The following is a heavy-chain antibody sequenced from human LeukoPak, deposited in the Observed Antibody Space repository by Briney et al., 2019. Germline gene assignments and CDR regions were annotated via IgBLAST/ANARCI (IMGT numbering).Heavy chain of an antibody. V-gene: IGHV3-30*04. J-gene: IGHJ6*04. CDR2: ISYDGANR. Sequence: GGSLRLSCAASGFTFSRYAMHWVRQAPGKGLEWVAVISYDGANRHNADSVKGRFSISRDSSKNTLYLQMDSLRPEDTAVYYCARDQAVSGSNYYYGVDVWGKGTTVTVSS. CDR1: GFTFSRYA. D-gene: IGHD6-19*01. CDR3: ARDQAVSGSNYYYGVDV.